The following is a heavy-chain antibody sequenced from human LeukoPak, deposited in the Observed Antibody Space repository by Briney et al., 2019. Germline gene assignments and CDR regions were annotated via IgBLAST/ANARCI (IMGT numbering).Heavy chain of an antibody. CDR3: ARDQANIAARPADY. J-gene: IGHJ4*02. CDR2: ISSSSSTI. CDR1: GFTFSSYS. Sequence: GGSLRLSCAASGFTFSSYSMNWVRQAPGKGLEWVSYISSSSSTIYYADSVKGRFTISRDNAKNSLYLQMNSLRAEDTAVYYCARDQANIAARPADYWGQGTLVTVSS. V-gene: IGHV3-48*01. D-gene: IGHD6-6*01.